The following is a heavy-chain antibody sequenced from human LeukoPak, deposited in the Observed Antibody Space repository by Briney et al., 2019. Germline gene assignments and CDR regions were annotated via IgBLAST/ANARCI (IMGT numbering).Heavy chain of an antibody. Sequence: PGGSLRLSCAASGFSFNDYSMKWVRQAPGKGLEGVSSISSGNSYIHYGDSVKGRFTISRDNAKNSLYLQMNSLRADDTAVYYCARGPTRIGVSGTWPLDYWGQGTLVTVSS. D-gene: IGHD6-19*01. CDR3: ARGPTRIGVSGTWPLDY. V-gene: IGHV3-21*01. J-gene: IGHJ4*02. CDR2: ISSGNSYI. CDR1: GFSFNDYS.